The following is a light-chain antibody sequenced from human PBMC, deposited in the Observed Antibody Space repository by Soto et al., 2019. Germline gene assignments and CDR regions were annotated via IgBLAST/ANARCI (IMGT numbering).Light chain of an antibody. V-gene: IGLV1-44*01. CDR1: SSNIGSGV. CDR3: AAWDDSLNGPV. Sequence: QYVLTQPPSASGTPGQRVTISCSGSSSNIGSGVVNWYQQLPGTAPKLLIYSNTQRPSWVPDRFSGSKSGTSASLAISGLESEDEADYYCAAWDDSLNGPVFGTGTKLTVL. CDR2: SNT. J-gene: IGLJ1*01.